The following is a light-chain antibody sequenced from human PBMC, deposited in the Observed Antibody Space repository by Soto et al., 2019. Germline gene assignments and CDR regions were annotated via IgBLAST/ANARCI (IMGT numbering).Light chain of an antibody. CDR2: GSN. J-gene: IGLJ2*01. V-gene: IGLV1-44*01. Sequence: QSVLTQPPSASGTPGQRVTISCSGSSSNIGTNTVNWYQHLPGTAPKLLIHGSNQRPSGVPDRFSGSKSGPSASLAISGLQSEDECDYYCAAWDDSLNGHVLFGGGTKLTVL. CDR1: SSNIGTNT. CDR3: AAWDDSLNGHVL.